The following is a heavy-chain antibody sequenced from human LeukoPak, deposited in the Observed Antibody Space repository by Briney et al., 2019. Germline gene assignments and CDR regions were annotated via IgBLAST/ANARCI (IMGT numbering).Heavy chain of an antibody. V-gene: IGHV3-66*01. CDR3: ARVAVAGFHFFDY. D-gene: IGHD6-19*01. Sequence: PGGSLRLSCAASGFTVSSNYMSWVRQAPGKGLEWVSVIYSGGSTYYADSVKGRFTISRDNAKNSLYLQMNSLRVEDTAVYYCARVAVAGFHFFDYWGQGTLVTVSS. J-gene: IGHJ4*02. CDR2: IYSGGST. CDR1: GFTVSSNY.